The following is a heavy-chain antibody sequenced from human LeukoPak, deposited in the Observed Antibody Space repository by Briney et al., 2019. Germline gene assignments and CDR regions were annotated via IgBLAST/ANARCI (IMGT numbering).Heavy chain of an antibody. D-gene: IGHD3-10*01. Sequence: PSETLSLTCTVSGGSISSYYWSWIRQPPGKGLEWIGYIYYSGSTNYNPSLKSRVTISVDTSKNQFSLKLSSVTAADTAVYYCATNYGSGSYYYRKYYYYYMDVWGKGTTVTVSS. J-gene: IGHJ6*03. CDR2: IYYSGST. CDR1: GGSISSYY. V-gene: IGHV4-59*01. CDR3: ATNYGSGSYYYRKYYYYYMDV.